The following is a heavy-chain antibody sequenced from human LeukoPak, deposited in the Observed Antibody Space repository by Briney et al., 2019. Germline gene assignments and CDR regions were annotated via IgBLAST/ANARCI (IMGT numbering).Heavy chain of an antibody. Sequence: GGSLRLSCAASGFTFTSYSMSWVRQAPGKGLEWVSYISSFSRTTYYADSVKGRFTISRDNAKNSVYLRVNSLRAEDTAVYYCARVLGEAPGWLDPWGQGTLVTVSS. D-gene: IGHD3-16*01. V-gene: IGHV3-48*01. J-gene: IGHJ5*02. CDR3: ARVLGEAPGWLDP. CDR2: ISSFSRTT. CDR1: GFTFTSYS.